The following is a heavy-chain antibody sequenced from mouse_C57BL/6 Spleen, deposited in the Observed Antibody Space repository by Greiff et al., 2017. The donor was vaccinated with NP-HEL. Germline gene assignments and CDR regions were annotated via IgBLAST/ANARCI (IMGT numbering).Heavy chain of an antibody. CDR2: IYPGDGDT. D-gene: IGHD1-1*01. V-gene: IGHV1-82*01. J-gene: IGHJ3*01. CDR1: GYAFSSSW. CDR3: ANYGSSYEGFAY. Sequence: VQGVESGPELVKPGASVKISCKASGYAFSSSWMNWVKQRPGKGLEWIGRIYPGDGDTNFNGKFKGKATLTADKSSSTAYMQLSSLTSEDSAVYFCANYGSSYEGFAYWGQGTLVTVSA.